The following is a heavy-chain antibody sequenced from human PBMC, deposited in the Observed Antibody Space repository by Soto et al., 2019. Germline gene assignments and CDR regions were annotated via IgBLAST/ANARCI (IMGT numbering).Heavy chain of an antibody. CDR1: GGTFSSYA. Sequence: GASLKVSCKASGGTFSSYAISWVRQAPGQGLEWMGGIIPIFGTANYAQKFQGRVTITADESTSTAYMELSSLRSEDTAVYYCARSNRSRYNWNYIDYWGQGTLVTVSS. J-gene: IGHJ4*02. D-gene: IGHD1-20*01. CDR3: ARSNRSRYNWNYIDY. V-gene: IGHV1-69*13. CDR2: IIPIFGTA.